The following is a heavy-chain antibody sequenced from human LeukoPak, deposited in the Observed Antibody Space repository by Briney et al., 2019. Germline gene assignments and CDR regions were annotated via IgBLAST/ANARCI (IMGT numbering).Heavy chain of an antibody. Sequence: PGGSLRLPCAASGFTFSSYSMNWVRQAPGKGLEWVSYISSSSSTIYYADSVKGRFTISRDNAKNSLYLQMNSLRAEDTAVYYCATSQIQYCSGGSCYDHDAFDIWGQGTMVTVSS. CDR2: ISSSSSTI. CDR1: GFTFSSYS. V-gene: IGHV3-48*04. CDR3: ATSQIQYCSGGSCYDHDAFDI. D-gene: IGHD2-15*01. J-gene: IGHJ3*02.